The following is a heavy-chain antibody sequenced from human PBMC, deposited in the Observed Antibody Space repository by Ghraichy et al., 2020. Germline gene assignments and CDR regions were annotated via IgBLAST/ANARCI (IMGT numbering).Heavy chain of an antibody. D-gene: IGHD3-22*01. Sequence: GGSLRLSCAASGFTFSSHAMTWVRQAPGKGLEWVSTITGTGGTTYYADSVKGRFTISRDNSKNTLYLQMNSLRAEDTAVYYCAKDLSDGRGYQRYYYYYYGMDVWGQGTAVTVSS. CDR1: GFTFSSHA. V-gene: IGHV3-23*01. CDR2: ITGTGGTT. CDR3: AKDLSDGRGYQRYYYYYYGMDV. J-gene: IGHJ6*02.